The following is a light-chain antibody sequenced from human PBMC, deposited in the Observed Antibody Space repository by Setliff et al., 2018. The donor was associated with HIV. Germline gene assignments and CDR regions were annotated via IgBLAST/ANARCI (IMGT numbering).Light chain of an antibody. V-gene: IGKV3-20*01. J-gene: IGKJ1*01. CDR3: QQYGSSRT. CDR2: DAS. CDR1: QSVSSSY. Sequence: TLSLSPGERATLSCRASQSVSSSYLAWYQRKPGQAPRLLIYDASSRATGIPDRFSGSGSGTDFTLTISRLEPEDFAMYYCQQYGSSRTFGQGTKMDIK.